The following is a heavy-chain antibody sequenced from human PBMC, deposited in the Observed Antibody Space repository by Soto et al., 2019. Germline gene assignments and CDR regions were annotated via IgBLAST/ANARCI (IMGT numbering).Heavy chain of an antibody. J-gene: IGHJ5*02. CDR1: GFRFSSFW. V-gene: IGHV3-7*05. CDR2: IAEDGSEI. CDR3: ARKAVAATWFDP. D-gene: IGHD6-19*01. Sequence: GGSLRLSCVASGFRFSSFWMTWVRQTPGKGLEWVANIAEDGSEIYYLDSVKGRFTISRDNAKNSLYLQMNSLRPEDTAVYYCARKAVAATWFDPWGQGTLVTVSS.